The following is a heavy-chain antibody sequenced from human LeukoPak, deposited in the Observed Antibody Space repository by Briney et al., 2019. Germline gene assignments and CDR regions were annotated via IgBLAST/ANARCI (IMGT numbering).Heavy chain of an antibody. CDR2: IIPIFGTA. CDR1: GGTFSSYA. CDR3: ARAFYCSGGSCYLAD. D-gene: IGHD2-15*01. V-gene: IGHV1-69*13. Sequence: ASVKVSCKASGGTFSSYAISWVRQAPGQGLECMGGIIPIFGTANYAQKFQGRVTITADESTSTAYMELSSLRSEDTAVYYCARAFYCSGGSCYLADWGQGTLVTVSS. J-gene: IGHJ4*02.